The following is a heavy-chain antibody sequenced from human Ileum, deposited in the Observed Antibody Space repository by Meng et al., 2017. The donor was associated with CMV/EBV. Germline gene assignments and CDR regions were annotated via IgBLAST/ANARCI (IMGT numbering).Heavy chain of an antibody. J-gene: IGHJ4*02. CDR2: IRYDGSNK. CDR3: AKDLRGTIFGVVIPPTTHGFDY. Sequence: GGSLRLSCAASGFTFSSYGMHWVRQAPGKGLEWVAFIRYDGSNKYYADSVKGRFTISRDNSKNTLYLQMNSLRAEDTAVYYCAKDLRGTIFGVVIPPTTHGFDYWGQGTLVTVSS. V-gene: IGHV3-30*02. D-gene: IGHD3-3*01. CDR1: GFTFSSYG.